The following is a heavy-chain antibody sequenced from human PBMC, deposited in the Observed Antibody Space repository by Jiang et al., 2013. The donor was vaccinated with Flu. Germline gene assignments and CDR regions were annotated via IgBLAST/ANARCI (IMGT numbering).Heavy chain of an antibody. CDR3: AKANDLDS. V-gene: IGHV3-30-3*01. CDR1: GFSLSGHA. Sequence: VQLVESGGGVVQPGRSLRLSCAASGFSLSGHAMHWVRQAPGKGLEWVAVLLYDGINKHYADSVMGRFTISRDNSKNTLFLQMNNLRPEDTAFYYCAKANDLDSWGQGTLVTVSS. CDR2: LLYDGINK. J-gene: IGHJ5*01.